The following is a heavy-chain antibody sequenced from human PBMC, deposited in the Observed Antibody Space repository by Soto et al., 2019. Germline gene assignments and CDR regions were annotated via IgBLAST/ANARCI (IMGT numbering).Heavy chain of an antibody. CDR3: AKVRYCSSTSCRLYYYYYMDV. V-gene: IGHV3-30*18. Sequence: QVQLVESGGGVVQPGRSLRLSCAASGFTFSSYGMHWVRQAPGKGLEWVAVISYDGSNKYYADSVKGRFTISRDNSKNTLYLQMNSLRAEDTAVYYCAKVRYCSSTSCRLYYYYYMDVWGKGTTVTVSS. J-gene: IGHJ6*03. CDR1: GFTFSSYG. CDR2: ISYDGSNK. D-gene: IGHD2-2*01.